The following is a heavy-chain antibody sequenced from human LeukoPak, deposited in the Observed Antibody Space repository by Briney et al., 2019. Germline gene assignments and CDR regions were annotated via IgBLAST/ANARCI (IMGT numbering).Heavy chain of an antibody. Sequence: GGSLRLSCAASGFTFSSYAMSWVRQAPGKGLEWVSAISGSGVGTYYADSVKGRFTISRDNSKNTLYLQMNSLRAEDTAVYYCARDNSRSGGNAGYYYYYYMDVWGKGTTVTVSS. D-gene: IGHD4-23*01. CDR3: ARDNSRSGGNAGYYYYYYMDV. J-gene: IGHJ6*03. CDR1: GFTFSSYA. CDR2: ISGSGVGT. V-gene: IGHV3-23*01.